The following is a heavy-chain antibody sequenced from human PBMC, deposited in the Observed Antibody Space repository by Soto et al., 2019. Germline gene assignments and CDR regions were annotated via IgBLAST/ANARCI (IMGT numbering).Heavy chain of an antibody. D-gene: IGHD3-16*01. CDR3: ARGDRLLTIYDY. Sequence: PSETLSLTCSVSGDSVNSGDAYWSWIRQPPGKGLEWLGYFYHTGSSGYNPSLKGRVTISLDPPKNKFSLRLTSVTTADTAVYFCARGDRLLTIYDYWGQGTQVTVSS. CDR2: FYHTGSS. J-gene: IGHJ4*02. CDR1: GDSVNSGDAY. V-gene: IGHV4-61*08.